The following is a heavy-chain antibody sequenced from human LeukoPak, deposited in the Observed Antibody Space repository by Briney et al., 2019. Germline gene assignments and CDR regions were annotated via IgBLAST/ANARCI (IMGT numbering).Heavy chain of an antibody. CDR1: GFTFSTYA. CDR2: LSGNSRKA. Sequence: GGSLRLSCVASGFTFSTYAMSWVRQAPGKGLEWVSALSGNSRKAFYADSVKGRFTISRDNSKNTLFLQMSSLRVEDTAVYYCAKEGFGPVDSDYWGQGTLVTVSS. CDR3: AKEGFGPVDSDY. J-gene: IGHJ4*02. V-gene: IGHV3-23*01. D-gene: IGHD3-10*01.